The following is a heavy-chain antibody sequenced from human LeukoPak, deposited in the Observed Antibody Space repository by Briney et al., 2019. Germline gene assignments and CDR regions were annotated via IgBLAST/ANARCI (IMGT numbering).Heavy chain of an antibody. J-gene: IGHJ4*02. CDR3: ARDGPYVIAVAGTDDY. Sequence: GGSLRLSCAASGFTFSSYSVNWVRQAPGKGLEWVSSISSSSSYIYYADSVKGRFTISRDNAKNSLYLQMNSLRAEDTAVYYCARDGPYVIAVAGTDDYWGQGTLVTVSS. CDR2: ISSSSSYI. V-gene: IGHV3-21*01. D-gene: IGHD6-19*01. CDR1: GFTFSSYS.